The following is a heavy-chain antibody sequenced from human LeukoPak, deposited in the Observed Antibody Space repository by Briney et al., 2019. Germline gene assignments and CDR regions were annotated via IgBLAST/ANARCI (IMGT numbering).Heavy chain of an antibody. D-gene: IGHD3-16*01. CDR3: AKDMTGPDDS. CDR1: GFPFSAYW. CDR2: INTDGTYT. Sequence: GGSLRLSCAASGFPFSAYWVHWVRQAPGKGLVWVSRINTDGTYTSYADSVKGRFTISRDNAQNALFLQMTSLRVEDTAVYYCAKDMTGPDDSWGPGTLVTVSS. J-gene: IGHJ4*02. V-gene: IGHV3-74*01.